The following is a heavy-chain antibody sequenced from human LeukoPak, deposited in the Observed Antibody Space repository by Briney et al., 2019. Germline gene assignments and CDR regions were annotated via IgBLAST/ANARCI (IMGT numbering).Heavy chain of an antibody. CDR3: AKEVAYCGGDCYSDAFDI. CDR1: GFTFSSYA. J-gene: IGHJ3*02. V-gene: IGHV3-23*01. Sequence: GGSLRLSCAASGFTFSSYAMSWVRQAPVEGLEWVSAISGSGGSTYYADSVKGRFTISRDNSKNTLYLQMNSLRAEDTAVYYCAKEVAYCGGDCYSDAFDIWGQGTMVTVSS. D-gene: IGHD2-21*02. CDR2: ISGSGGST.